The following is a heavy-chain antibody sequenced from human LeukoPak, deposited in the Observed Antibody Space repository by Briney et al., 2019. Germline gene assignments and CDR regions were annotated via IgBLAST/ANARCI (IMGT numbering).Heavy chain of an antibody. D-gene: IGHD3-22*01. CDR2: ISGSGGST. J-gene: IGHJ5*02. V-gene: IGHV3-23*01. Sequence: GGSLRLSCAGSGFTFSSYGMSWVRQAPGKGLEWVSAISGSGGSTYYADSVKGRFTISRDNSKNTLYLQMNSLRAEDTAVYYCARDLGQYYDTSDNWFAPWGQGTLVTVSS. CDR3: ARDLGQYYDTSDNWFAP. CDR1: GFTFSSYG.